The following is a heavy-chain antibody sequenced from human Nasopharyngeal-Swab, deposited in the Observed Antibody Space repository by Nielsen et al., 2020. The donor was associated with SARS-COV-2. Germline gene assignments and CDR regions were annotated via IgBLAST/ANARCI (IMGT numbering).Heavy chain of an antibody. V-gene: IGHV7-4-1*02. D-gene: IGHD3-22*01. J-gene: IGHJ4*02. CDR1: GYTFTSYS. Sequence: ASLKVSCKASGYTFTSYSMTWVRQAPGQGLEWMGWINTNTGNPTYAQGFTGRFVFSLDTSVSTAYLQISSLKAEDTAVYYCARQLNHDSSGYAIGYWGQGTLVTVSS. CDR2: INTNTGNP. CDR3: ARQLNHDSSGYAIGY.